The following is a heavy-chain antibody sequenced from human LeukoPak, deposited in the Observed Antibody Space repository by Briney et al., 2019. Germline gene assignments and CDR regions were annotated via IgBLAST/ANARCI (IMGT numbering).Heavy chain of an antibody. D-gene: IGHD3/OR15-3a*01. CDR3: ARDRAANQDWVEFDP. CDR1: GLTFSEYY. J-gene: IGHJ5*02. Sequence: GGSLRLSCAASGLTFSEYYMSWVRQAPGKGLEWVGLIRDSGEAFYADFARGRFAISRDESENTLYLQMNSLRVEDTAVYFCARDRAANQDWVEFDPWGQGTPVIVSS. V-gene: IGHV3-66*03. CDR2: IRDSGEA.